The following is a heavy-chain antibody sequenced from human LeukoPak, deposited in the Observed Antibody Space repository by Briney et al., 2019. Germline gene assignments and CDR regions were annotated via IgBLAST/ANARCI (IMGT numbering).Heavy chain of an antibody. CDR2: IISKAYGGTT. CDR1: GFTFGDYA. V-gene: IGHV3-49*04. J-gene: IGHJ4*02. D-gene: IGHD3-10*01. CDR3: PRDHLRVGSPNFY. Sequence: GGSLRLSCTASGFTFGDYAMSWVRQAPGKGLEWGGFIISKAYGGTTEYAAAVKGRFTISIDDSNSIAYLQMHSLKTEDTAVYYCPRDHLRVGSPNFYWRQPALVTV.